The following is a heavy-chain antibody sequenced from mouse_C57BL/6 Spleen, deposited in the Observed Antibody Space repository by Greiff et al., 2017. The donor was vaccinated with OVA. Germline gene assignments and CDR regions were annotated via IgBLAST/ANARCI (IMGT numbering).Heavy chain of an antibody. Sequence: EVQVVESGGGLVQPGGSMKLSCAASGFTFSDAWMDWVRQSPEKGLEWVAEIRNKANNHATYYAESVKGRFTISRDDSKSSVYLQMNSLRAEDTGIYYCTRSHYYGSSYWYFDVWGTGTTVTVSS. D-gene: IGHD1-1*01. CDR1: GFTFSDAW. CDR2: IRNKANNHAT. CDR3: TRSHYYGSSYWYFDV. J-gene: IGHJ1*03. V-gene: IGHV6-6*01.